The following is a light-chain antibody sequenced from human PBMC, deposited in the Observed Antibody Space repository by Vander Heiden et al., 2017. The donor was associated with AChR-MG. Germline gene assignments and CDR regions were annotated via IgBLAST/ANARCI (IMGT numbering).Light chain of an antibody. CDR2: DVT. J-gene: IGLJ3*02. Sequence: QSALTQPRSVSGSPGQSVTISCTGTSSDVGGYNYVSWYQQHPGKAPKVMIYDVTKRPSGVPDRFSGSKSGDTASLTISGLQAEDEADYYCCSYAGSYTWVFGGGTKLTGL. CDR3: CSYAGSYTWV. V-gene: IGLV2-11*01. CDR1: SSDVGGYNY.